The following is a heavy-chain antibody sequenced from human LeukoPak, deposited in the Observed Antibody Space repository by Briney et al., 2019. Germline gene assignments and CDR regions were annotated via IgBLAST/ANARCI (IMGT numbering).Heavy chain of an antibody. CDR1: GGSFSGYY. D-gene: IGHD6-6*01. V-gene: IGHV4-34*01. Sequence: PSETLSLTCAVYGGSFSGYYWSWLRQAPGKGLEWIGEINHSGSTNYNPSLKSRVTISVDTSKNQFSLKLSSVTAADTAVYYCARGVLFEYSSSSGRHIDLWGRGTLVTVSS. J-gene: IGHJ2*01. CDR3: ARGVLFEYSSSSGRHIDL. CDR2: INHSGST.